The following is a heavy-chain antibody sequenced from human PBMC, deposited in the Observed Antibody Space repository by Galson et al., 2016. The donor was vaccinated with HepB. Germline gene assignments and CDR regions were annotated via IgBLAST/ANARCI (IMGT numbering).Heavy chain of an antibody. D-gene: IGHD2-2*01. Sequence: SETLSLTCTVSGASINGSTWWTWVRQAPGRGLEWIGEIYHTGTTNNNPFLSSRFTLSIDKSRNQFSLNLTSATATDTAVYSCARAAVVPGARMVFDPCGQGTLVTVSA. V-gene: IGHV4-4*02. CDR3: ARAAVVPGARMVFDP. J-gene: IGHJ5*02. CDR1: GASINGSTW. CDR2: IYHTGTT.